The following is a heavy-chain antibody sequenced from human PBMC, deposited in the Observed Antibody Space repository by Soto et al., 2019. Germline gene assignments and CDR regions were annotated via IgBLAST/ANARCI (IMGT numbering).Heavy chain of an antibody. CDR2: INHSGST. V-gene: IGHV4-34*01. Sequence: SETLSLTCAVYGGSFSGYYWSWIRQPPGKGLEWIGEINHSGSTNYNPSLKSRVTISVDTSKNQFSLKLSSVTAADTAVYYCARGRYCSGGSCLGPDYWGQGTLVTVSS. D-gene: IGHD2-15*01. CDR1: GGSFSGYY. J-gene: IGHJ4*02. CDR3: ARGRYCSGGSCLGPDY.